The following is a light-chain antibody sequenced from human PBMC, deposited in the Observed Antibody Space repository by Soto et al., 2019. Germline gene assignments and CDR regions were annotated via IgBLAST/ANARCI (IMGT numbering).Light chain of an antibody. Sequence: EFVLTQSPGTLSLSPAKRATLPCTASQTVRSNYLAWYQQKPGQAPRLLIYDASSRASGIPYRFSGGGSGTDFTLTISRLEPEDFAVYYCQQFSSYPLTFGGGTKVDIK. CDR2: DAS. J-gene: IGKJ4*01. V-gene: IGKV3-20*01. CDR3: QQFSSYPLT. CDR1: QTVRSNY.